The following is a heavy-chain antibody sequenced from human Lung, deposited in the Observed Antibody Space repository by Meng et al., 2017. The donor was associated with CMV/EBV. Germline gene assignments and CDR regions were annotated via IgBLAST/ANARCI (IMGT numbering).Heavy chain of an antibody. J-gene: IGHJ6*02. CDR3: ARGPTDYYALDV. CDR2: ISGSNGNI. Sequence: GESLKISCAASGFPFRTNSMNWVRQAPGKGLEWVSYISGSNGNIYYADSVKGRFTVSRDNTKKSLFLQMNSLRVEDTAVYYCARGPTDYYALDVWGPGNTV. D-gene: IGHD4-11*01. CDR1: GFPFRTNS. V-gene: IGHV3-48*04.